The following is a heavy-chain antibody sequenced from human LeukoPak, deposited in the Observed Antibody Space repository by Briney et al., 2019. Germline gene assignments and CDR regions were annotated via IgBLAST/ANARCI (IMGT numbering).Heavy chain of an antibody. Sequence: GGSLRLSCAGSGLTFSTYWMTWVRQAPGKGLEWVAHINQDGSQKYYVDSVKGRFTISRDNAKNSLYLQMNSLRAEDTAVYYCATRCGSCSSGDYWGQGTLVTVSP. CDR2: INQDGSQK. J-gene: IGHJ4*02. CDR1: GLTFSTYW. CDR3: ATRCGSCSSGDY. V-gene: IGHV3-7*05. D-gene: IGHD2-15*01.